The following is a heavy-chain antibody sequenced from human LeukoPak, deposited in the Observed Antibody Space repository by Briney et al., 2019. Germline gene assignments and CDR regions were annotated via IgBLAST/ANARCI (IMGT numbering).Heavy chain of an antibody. J-gene: IGHJ4*02. CDR3: ARDTLPGEMATTLDY. CDR1: GFTFSSYG. Sequence: GRPLRLSCAASGFTFSSYGMHWVRQAPGKGLEWVAVIWYDGSNKYYADSVKGRFTISRDNSKNTLYLQMNSLRAEDTAVYYCARDTLPGEMATTLDYWGQGTLVTVSS. D-gene: IGHD5-24*01. V-gene: IGHV3-33*01. CDR2: IWYDGSNK.